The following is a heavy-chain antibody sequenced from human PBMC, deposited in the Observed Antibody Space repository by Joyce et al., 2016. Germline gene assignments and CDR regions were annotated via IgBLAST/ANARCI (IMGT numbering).Heavy chain of an antibody. CDR3: ARNRGGYIDPFDY. CDR2: IGLSGGTI. J-gene: IGHJ4*02. D-gene: IGHD5-24*01. V-gene: IGHV3-48*04. Sequence: EVHLVESGGRLVQPGGSLRLSCAASGFTFRDYTMSWVRQAPGKVLEWLSFIGLSGGTIYYADSVKGRFTISRDNAKKSLFLQMNSLRAEDTAVYYCARNRGGYIDPFDYWGQGTLVTVSS. CDR1: GFTFRDYT.